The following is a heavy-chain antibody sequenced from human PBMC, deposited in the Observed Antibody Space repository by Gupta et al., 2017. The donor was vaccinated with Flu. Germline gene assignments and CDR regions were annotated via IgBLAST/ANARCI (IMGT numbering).Heavy chain of an antibody. CDR3: ARERSLRGGRSY. CDR2: MNSDGSGT. J-gene: IGHJ4*02. V-gene: IGHV3-74*01. D-gene: IGHD2-15*01. Sequence: EVQLVESGGGLVQPGGSLRLSCAASGFTFSRYWMHWVRQAPGKGLVWVSRMNSDGSGTSYADSVKGRFTISRDNAKNTLYLQMNSLRAEDTDVYYCARERSLRGGRSYWGQGTLVTVSS. CDR1: GFTFSRYW.